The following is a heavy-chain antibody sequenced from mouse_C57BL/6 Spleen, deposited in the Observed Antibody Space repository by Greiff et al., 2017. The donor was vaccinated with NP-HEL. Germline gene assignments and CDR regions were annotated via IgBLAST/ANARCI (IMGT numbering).Heavy chain of an antibody. D-gene: IGHD1-1*01. CDR3: ARDITTVVEDYFDY. V-gene: IGHV5-4*01. CDR2: ISDGGSYT. Sequence: EVKLVESGGGLVKPGGSLKLSCAASGFTFSSYAMSWVRQTPEKRLEWVATISDGGSYTYYPDNVKGRFTISRDNAKNNLYLQMSHLKSEDTAMYYCARDITTVVEDYFDYWGQGTTLTVSS. J-gene: IGHJ2*01. CDR1: GFTFSSYA.